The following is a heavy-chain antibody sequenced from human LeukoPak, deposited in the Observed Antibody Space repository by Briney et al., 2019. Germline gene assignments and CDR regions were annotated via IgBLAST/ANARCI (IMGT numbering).Heavy chain of an antibody. J-gene: IGHJ5*02. Sequence: SLGSLRLSCAASGFTFSSYSMSWVRQAPGKGLEWVSSISSSSSYIYYADSVKGRFTISRDNAKNSLYLQMNSLRAEDTAVYYCASLQLAGPWGQGTLVTVSS. CDR3: ASLQLAGP. CDR2: ISSSSSYI. CDR1: GFTFSSYS. D-gene: IGHD6-6*01. V-gene: IGHV3-21*01.